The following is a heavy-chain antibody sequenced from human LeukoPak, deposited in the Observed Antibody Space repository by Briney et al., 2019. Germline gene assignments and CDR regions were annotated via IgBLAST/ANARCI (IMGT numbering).Heavy chain of an antibody. D-gene: IGHD2-15*01. V-gene: IGHV3-7*01. Sequence: GGSLRLSCAASGFTFSTYWMSWVRQAPGKGLEWVASIKQDGGVKYYVDSVKGRFIISRDNAKNSLYLQMNSLRAEDTAVYYCARERISDYDYWGQGTLVTVSS. CDR1: GFTFSTYW. CDR3: ARERISDYDY. J-gene: IGHJ4*02. CDR2: IKQDGGVK.